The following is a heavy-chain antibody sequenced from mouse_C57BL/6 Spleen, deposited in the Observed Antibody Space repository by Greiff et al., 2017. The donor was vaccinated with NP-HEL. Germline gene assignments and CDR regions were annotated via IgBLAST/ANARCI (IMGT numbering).Heavy chain of an antibody. Sequence: QVQLQQSGAELVKPGASVKMSCKASGYTFTSYWITWVKQRPGQGLEWIGDIYPGSGSTNYNEKFKSKATLTVDTSSSTAYMQLSSLTSEDSAVYYCARPYYDYDEGYFDYWGQGTTLTVSS. V-gene: IGHV1-55*01. D-gene: IGHD2-4*01. J-gene: IGHJ2*01. CDR2: IYPGSGST. CDR3: ARPYYDYDEGYFDY. CDR1: GYTFTSYW.